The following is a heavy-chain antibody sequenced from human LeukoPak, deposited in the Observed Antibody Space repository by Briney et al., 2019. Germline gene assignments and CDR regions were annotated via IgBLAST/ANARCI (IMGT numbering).Heavy chain of an antibody. Sequence: PSQTLPLTCTVSGGSISSGGYSWSWIRQPPGKGLEWIGYISYSGSTYYNPSLKSRVTISADTSKNQFSLKLSSVTAADTAVYYCASRRQTNPIDYWGQGTLVTVSS. CDR2: ISYSGST. CDR3: ASRRQTNPIDY. D-gene: IGHD1-14*01. V-gene: IGHV4-30-4*07. J-gene: IGHJ4*02. CDR1: GGSISSGGYS.